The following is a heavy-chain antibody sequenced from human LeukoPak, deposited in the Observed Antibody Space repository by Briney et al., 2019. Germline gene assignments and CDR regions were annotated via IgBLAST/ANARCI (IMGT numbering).Heavy chain of an antibody. V-gene: IGHV3-30*18. CDR1: GFTFNNYG. CDR3: AKLGYGSVVGATDFDY. CDR2: ISYDGSNK. Sequence: PGGSLRLSCAASGFTFNNYGIYWVRQAPGKGLEWVAVISYDGSNKYYADSVKGRFTISRDNSKNTLYLQMNSLRAEDTAVYYCAKLGYGSVVGATDFDYWGQGTLVTVSS. J-gene: IGHJ4*02. D-gene: IGHD1-26*01.